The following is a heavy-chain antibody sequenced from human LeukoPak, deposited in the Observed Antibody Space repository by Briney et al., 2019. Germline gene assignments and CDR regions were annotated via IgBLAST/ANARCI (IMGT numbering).Heavy chain of an antibody. CDR3: ARLHTTVTTYYFDY. Sequence: SETLSLTCTVSGGSVSSGSYYWSWIRQPPGKGLEWIGYIYYSGSTNYNPSLKSRVTISVDTSKNQFSLKLSSVTAEDTAGYNCARLHTTVTTYYFDYWGQGTLVTVSS. J-gene: IGHJ4*02. CDR1: GGSVSSGSYY. V-gene: IGHV4-61*01. D-gene: IGHD4-17*01. CDR2: IYYSGST.